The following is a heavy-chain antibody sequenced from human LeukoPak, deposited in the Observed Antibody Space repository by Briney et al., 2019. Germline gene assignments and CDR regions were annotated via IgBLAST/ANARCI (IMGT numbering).Heavy chain of an antibody. D-gene: IGHD4-23*01. CDR2: TYYRSKWYN. CDR3: ARGMVKINYYMDV. J-gene: IGHJ6*03. CDR1: GDSVSSNSAA. V-gene: IGHV6-1*01. Sequence: SQTLSLTCAISGDSVSSNSAAWNWSTQSPSRGLEWLGRTYYRSKWYNDYTVSMRSRITIKPDTSKNQFSLQLNSVTPEDTAVYYCARGMVKINYYMDVWSKGTTVTVSS.